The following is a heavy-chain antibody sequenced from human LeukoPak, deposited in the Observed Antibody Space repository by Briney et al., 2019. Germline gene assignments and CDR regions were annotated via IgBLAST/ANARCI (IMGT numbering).Heavy chain of an antibody. V-gene: IGHV3-30-3*01. CDR2: ISYDGSNE. J-gene: IGHJ4*02. Sequence: GRSLRLSCAASGFTFSGYAMHWVRQAPGKGLEWVAVISYDGSNEYYADSVKGRFTISRDNSKNALYLQMNSLSVEDTAVYYCARVGYYASGPFSYFDYWGQGTLVTVSS. CDR3: ARVGYYASGPFSYFDY. D-gene: IGHD3-10*01. CDR1: GFTFSGYA.